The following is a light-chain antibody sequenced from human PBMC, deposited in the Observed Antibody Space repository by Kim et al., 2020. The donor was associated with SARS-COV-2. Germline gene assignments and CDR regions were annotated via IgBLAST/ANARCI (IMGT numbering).Light chain of an antibody. CDR2: GKN. CDR1: SLRSYY. CDR3: NSRDSNDNVV. Sequence: SSELPQDPAVSVALGQTVRITCQGDSLRSYYATWYQQKPGQAPILVIYGKNKRPSGIPDRFSGSSSGNTASLTITGTQAGDEADYYCNSRDSNDNVVFGG. J-gene: IGLJ2*01. V-gene: IGLV3-19*01.